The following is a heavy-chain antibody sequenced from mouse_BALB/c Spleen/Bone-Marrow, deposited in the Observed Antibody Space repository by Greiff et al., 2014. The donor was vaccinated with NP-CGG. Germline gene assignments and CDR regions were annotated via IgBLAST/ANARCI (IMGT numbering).Heavy chain of an antibody. J-gene: IGHJ3*01. CDR3: SRDYGVTAWFAY. CDR2: IDPASGDT. D-gene: IGHD2-4*01. V-gene: IGHV14-3*02. CDR1: GFKFKDTH. Sequence: EVQLQQSGAELVKPGASVKLSCTASGFKFKDTHMHWVKQRPEQGLEWIGRIDPASGDTKYDPKFKGKAAITGDTSSNTAYLQLSSLTSEDTAVYYFSRDYGVTAWFAYWGQGTLVTVSA.